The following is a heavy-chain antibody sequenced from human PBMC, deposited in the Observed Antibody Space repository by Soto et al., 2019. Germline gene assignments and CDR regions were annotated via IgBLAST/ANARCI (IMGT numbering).Heavy chain of an antibody. Sequence: EVQLVESGGGLVKPGGSLRLSCAASGFTFSNAWMSWVRQAPGKGLEWVGRIKSKTDGGTTDYAAPVKGRFTISRDDSKNTLYLQMNSLKTEDTAVYYCRVVQWLVRGGDYYYYGMDVWGQGTTVTVSS. V-gene: IGHV3-15*01. CDR3: RVVQWLVRGGDYYYYGMDV. J-gene: IGHJ6*02. D-gene: IGHD6-19*01. CDR2: IKSKTDGGTT. CDR1: GFTFSNAW.